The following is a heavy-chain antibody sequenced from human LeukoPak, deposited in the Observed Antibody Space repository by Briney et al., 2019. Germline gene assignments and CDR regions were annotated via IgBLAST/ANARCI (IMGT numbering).Heavy chain of an antibody. D-gene: IGHD3-22*01. V-gene: IGHV3-7*04. CDR2: IKQDESEK. Sequence: GGSLRLSCAASGFTFRNYWMNWVRQASGKGLEWVANIKQDESEKYYVDSVKGRFTTSRDNAKNSLYLQMNSLRAEDTAVYYCARDYYDSGVYYNGYFDLWGRGTLVTVSS. J-gene: IGHJ2*01. CDR1: GFTFRNYW. CDR3: ARDYYDSGVYYNGYFDL.